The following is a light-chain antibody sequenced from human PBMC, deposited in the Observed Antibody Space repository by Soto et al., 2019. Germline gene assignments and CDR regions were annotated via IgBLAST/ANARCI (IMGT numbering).Light chain of an antibody. CDR2: AAS. V-gene: IGKV1-9*01. J-gene: IGKJ4*01. CDR3: QQLRSYPST. CDR1: QDISSY. Sequence: IPETQSPSSLSASVGDRVTITCRASQDISSYLAWYQQKPGKAPTLLIYAASTLQSGVPSRFSGSGFGTDFTLTISSLQAEDFASYYCQQLRSYPSTFGGGTKVDIK.